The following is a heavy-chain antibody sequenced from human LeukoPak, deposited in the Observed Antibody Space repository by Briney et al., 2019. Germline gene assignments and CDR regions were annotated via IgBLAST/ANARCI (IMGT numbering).Heavy chain of an antibody. CDR2: LYYSGNI. Sequence: NPSETLSLTCTVSGGSISSYYWSWIRQPPGKGLEWIGCLYYSGNIDYNPSLKSRVTISVDTSKNQFSLRLTSVTAADTAVYYCARHDHYAFDYWGQGTLVTVSS. J-gene: IGHJ4*02. CDR3: ARHDHYAFDY. D-gene: IGHD4-17*01. CDR1: GGSISSYY. V-gene: IGHV4-59*08.